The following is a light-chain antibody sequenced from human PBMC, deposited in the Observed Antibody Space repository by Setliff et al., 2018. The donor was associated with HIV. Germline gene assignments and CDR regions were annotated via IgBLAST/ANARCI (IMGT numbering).Light chain of an antibody. Sequence: AIQLTQSPSSLSASVGDRVTITCRASQAIRSFLAWYRQKPGKAPELLIYDDSNLESGVPSRFSGSGSGTDFTLTISSPQPEDFATYYCQQYKSYPLLTFGGGTKVDIK. CDR3: QQYKSYPLLT. J-gene: IGKJ4*01. V-gene: IGKV1-13*02. CDR1: QAIRSF. CDR2: DDS.